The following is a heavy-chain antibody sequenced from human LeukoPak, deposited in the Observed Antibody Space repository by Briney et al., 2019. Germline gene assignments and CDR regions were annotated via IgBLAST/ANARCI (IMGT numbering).Heavy chain of an antibody. CDR3: AKHNSVTHEPIDY. D-gene: IGHD4-17*01. CDR1: GFTFSGYA. Sequence: GGSLRLSCAASGFTFSGYAMSWVRQAPGKGLEWVSAISGSGGSTYYADSVKGRFTISRDNSKNTLYLQMNSLRAEDTAVYYCAKHNSVTHEPIDYWGQGTLVTVSS. J-gene: IGHJ4*02. V-gene: IGHV3-23*01. CDR2: ISGSGGST.